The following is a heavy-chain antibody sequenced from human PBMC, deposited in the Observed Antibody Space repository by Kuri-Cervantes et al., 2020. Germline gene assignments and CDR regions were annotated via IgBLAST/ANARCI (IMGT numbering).Heavy chain of an antibody. D-gene: IGHD2-15*01. V-gene: IGHV1-2*04. CDR3: ATGRYCTSGSCYSAWYYSHMDV. CDR2: INPNSGGT. CDR1: GYTFTGYY. J-gene: IGHJ6*03. Sequence: ASVKVSCKASGYTFTGYYMHWVRQAPGQGLEWMGWINPNSGGTNYAQKFQGWVTMTRDTSISTAYMELSSLRAEDTAVYYCATGRYCTSGSCYSAWYYSHMDVWGKGTTVTVSS.